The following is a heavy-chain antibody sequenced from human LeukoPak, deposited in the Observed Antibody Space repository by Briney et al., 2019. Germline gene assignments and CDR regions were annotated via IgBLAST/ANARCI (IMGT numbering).Heavy chain of an antibody. J-gene: IGHJ3*02. Sequence: SVKVSCKVSGDPFSNYGLSWVRQAPGQGLEWMGGIIPIFPSTNYAQNFQGRVTITADESTSTVYMELSSLRTDDTAVYYCARPPVSGTLNDAFDIWGQGTVVTVSS. CDR1: GDPFSNYG. CDR3: ARPPVSGTLNDAFDI. V-gene: IGHV1-69*01. CDR2: IIPIFPST. D-gene: IGHD1/OR15-1a*01.